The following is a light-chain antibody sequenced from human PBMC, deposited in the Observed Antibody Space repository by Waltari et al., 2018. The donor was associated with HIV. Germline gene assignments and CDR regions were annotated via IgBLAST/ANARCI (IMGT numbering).Light chain of an antibody. CDR1: SSNLGAGYD. CDR3: SSYTSITLI. Sequence: QSVLTQPPSVSGAPGRKVIISCPGSSSNLGAGYDIHWYQQLPGTAPRLLIYGNTNRPSGVPDRFSGSKSGNTASLTISGLRAEDEADYYCSSYTSITLIFGGGTKLTVL. J-gene: IGLJ2*01. CDR2: GNT. V-gene: IGLV1-40*01.